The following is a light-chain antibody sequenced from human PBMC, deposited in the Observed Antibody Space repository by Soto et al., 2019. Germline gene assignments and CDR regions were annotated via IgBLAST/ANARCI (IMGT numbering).Light chain of an antibody. CDR2: KAS. CDR1: QSISSW. Sequence: DIQMTQSPSTLSASVGDRVTITCRASQSISSWLAWYLQKPGKAPKLLIYKASSLESGVPSRFSGSGSRTEFTLTISSLQPDDFATYYCQQYNSWTFGQGTKVEIK. J-gene: IGKJ1*01. V-gene: IGKV1-5*03. CDR3: QQYNSWT.